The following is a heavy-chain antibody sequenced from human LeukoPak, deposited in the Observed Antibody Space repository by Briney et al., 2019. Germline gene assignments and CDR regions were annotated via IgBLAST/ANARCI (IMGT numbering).Heavy chain of an antibody. CDR1: GYTFTGYY. J-gene: IGHJ5*02. V-gene: IGHV1-2*02. CDR2: INPNSGGT. CDR3: ARGEYDFWSGLPFDP. Sequence: ASVKVSCKASGYTFTGYYMHWVRQAPGQGLEWMGWINPNSGGTNYAQKFQGRVTVTRDTSISTAYMELSRLRSDDTAVYYCARGEYDFWSGLPFDPWGQGTLVTVSS. D-gene: IGHD3-3*01.